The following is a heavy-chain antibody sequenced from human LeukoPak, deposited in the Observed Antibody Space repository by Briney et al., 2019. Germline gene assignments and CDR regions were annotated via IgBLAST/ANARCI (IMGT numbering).Heavy chain of an antibody. J-gene: IGHJ3*02. CDR3: ARRGGNPLGAFDI. D-gene: IGHD4-23*01. V-gene: IGHV4-59*02. Sequence: SETLSLTCTVSGASVSNYDWSWLRQPPGKGLEWIGYVYYSGRTNYNPSLESRVTISVDTSKNQFSLKLTSVTAADTAMYYCARRGGNPLGAFDIWGQGTMVTVSS. CDR2: VYYSGRT. CDR1: GASVSNYD.